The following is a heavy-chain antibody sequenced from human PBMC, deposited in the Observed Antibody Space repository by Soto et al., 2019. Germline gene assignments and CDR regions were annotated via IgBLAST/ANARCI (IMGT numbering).Heavy chain of an antibody. V-gene: IGHV4-39*01. Sequence: SETLSLTCTVSGGSISGTAYYWAWIRQPPGKGLEWIGSIYYSGATYYSPSLKSRVTMSVDTAKNQFSLNLNSVTAADTAVYYCATHSGGLRSYFDYWGQGTPVTVSS. CDR1: GGSISGTAYY. CDR3: ATHSGGLRSYFDY. CDR2: IYYSGAT. D-gene: IGHD1-26*01. J-gene: IGHJ4*02.